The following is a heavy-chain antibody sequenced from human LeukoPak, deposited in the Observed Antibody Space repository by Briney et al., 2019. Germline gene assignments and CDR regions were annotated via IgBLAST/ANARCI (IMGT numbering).Heavy chain of an antibody. CDR3: ASLAESLPRYYYYYSMDV. D-gene: IGHD2-15*01. V-gene: IGHV3-30-3*01. CDR1: GFTFSSYA. CDR2: ISYDGSNK. Sequence: PGRSLRLSCAASGFTFSSYAMHWVRQAPGKGLEWVAVISYDGSNKYYADSVKGRFTISRDNSKNTLYLQMNSLRAEDTAVYYCASLAESLPRYYYYYSMDVWGQGTTVTVSS. J-gene: IGHJ6*02.